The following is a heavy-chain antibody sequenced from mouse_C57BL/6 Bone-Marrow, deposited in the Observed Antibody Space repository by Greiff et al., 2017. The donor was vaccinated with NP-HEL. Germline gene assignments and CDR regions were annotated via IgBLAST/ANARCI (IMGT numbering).Heavy chain of an antibody. CDR3: AKGPRFYYYGSSPYAMDY. V-gene: IGHV1-50*01. Sequence: QVQLQQPGAELVKPGASEKLSCKASGYTFTSYWMQWVKQRPGQGLEWIGEIDPSDSYTNYNQKFKGKATLTVDTSSSTAYMQLSSLTSEDSAVYYCAKGPRFYYYGSSPYAMDYWGQGTSVTVSS. CDR1: GYTFTSYW. J-gene: IGHJ4*01. CDR2: IDPSDSYT. D-gene: IGHD1-1*01.